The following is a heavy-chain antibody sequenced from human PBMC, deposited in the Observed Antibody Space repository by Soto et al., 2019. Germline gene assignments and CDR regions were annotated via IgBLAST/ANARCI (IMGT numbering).Heavy chain of an antibody. CDR3: ARARYYGAKNDL. J-gene: IGHJ4*02. V-gene: IGHV4-59*01. CDR1: GDSINGYY. CDR2: IYSSGST. Sequence: QVQLQESGPGLVKPSETLSLTCNVSGDSINGYYWSWIRQPPGKGLEWIGCIYSSGSTKYSPSLRSRVSMSIDTPKSQFSLKLRSVTAADTAIYYCARARYYGAKNDLWGQGTLVTVSS. D-gene: IGHD1-1*01.